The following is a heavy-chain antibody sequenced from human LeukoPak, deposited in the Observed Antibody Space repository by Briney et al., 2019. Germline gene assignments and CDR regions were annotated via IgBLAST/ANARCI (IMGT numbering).Heavy chain of an antibody. CDR2: ITGSGGDA. J-gene: IGHJ4*02. V-gene: IGHV3-23*01. D-gene: IGHD2-15*01. CDR3: AKGLKGCSGSSCYYFFDF. CDR1: GFTFSNYA. Sequence: LPGGSLRLSCAASGFTFSNYAMNWVRQAPGKGLEWVSGITGSGGDAYYADSVKGRFTISRDNSKNTLDLQMNSLRAEDTAVYYCAKGLKGCSGSSCYYFFDFWGQGALITVSS.